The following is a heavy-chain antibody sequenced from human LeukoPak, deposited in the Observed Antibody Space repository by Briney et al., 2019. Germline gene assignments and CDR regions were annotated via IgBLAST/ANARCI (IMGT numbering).Heavy chain of an antibody. CDR2: IIPIFGTA. J-gene: IGHJ2*01. Sequence: SVKVSCKASGYTFTSYAISWVRQAPGQGLEWMGGIIPIFGTANYAQKFQGRVTITADESTSTAYMELSSLRSEDTAVYYCARAGGNYNYWYFDLWGRGTLVTVSS. V-gene: IGHV1-69*13. CDR3: ARAGGNYNYWYFDL. CDR1: GYTFTSYA. D-gene: IGHD4/OR15-4a*01.